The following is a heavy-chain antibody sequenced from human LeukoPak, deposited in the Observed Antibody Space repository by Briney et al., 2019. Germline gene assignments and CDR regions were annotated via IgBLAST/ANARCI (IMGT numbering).Heavy chain of an antibody. V-gene: IGHV6-1*01. CDR2: TYYRSKWNS. CDR1: GDSVSSNSAS. D-gene: IGHD1-1*01. Sequence: SPTLSLTCAISGDSVSSNSASWNWLRQSPSRGLEWLGRTYYRSKWNSDYAESVKSRITINPDTSKNQFSLHLNSVTPEDTAVYYCARDPDSSNEWGPFDPWGQGILVTVSS. J-gene: IGHJ5*02. CDR3: ARDPDSSNEWGPFDP.